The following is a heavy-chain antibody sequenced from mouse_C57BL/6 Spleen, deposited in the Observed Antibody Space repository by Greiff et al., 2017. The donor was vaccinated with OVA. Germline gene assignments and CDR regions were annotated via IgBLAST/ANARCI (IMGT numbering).Heavy chain of an antibody. Sequence: VKLQESGPELVKPGASVKISCKASGYAFSSSWMNWVKQRPGKGLEWIGRIYPGDGDTNYNGKFKGKATLTADKSSSTAYMQLSSLTSEDSAVYFCASMASFDYWGQGTTLTVSS. CDR1: GYAFSSSW. D-gene: IGHD1-1*02. V-gene: IGHV1-82*01. J-gene: IGHJ2*01. CDR3: ASMASFDY. CDR2: IYPGDGDT.